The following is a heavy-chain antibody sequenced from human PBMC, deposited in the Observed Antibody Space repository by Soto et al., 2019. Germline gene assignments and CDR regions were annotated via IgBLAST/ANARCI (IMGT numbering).Heavy chain of an antibody. CDR1: GFTFSNYA. D-gene: IGHD6-25*01. V-gene: IGHV3-23*01. Sequence: PGGSLRLSCIASGFTFSNYAMSWVRQAPGKGLEWVSTISDSGANTFIGDSMKDHFDISRDNSKNTVFLHLSTVRAEDTAIYYCARAIGADFFDYWGQGTPVTVSS. CDR2: ISDSGANT. CDR3: ARAIGADFFDY. J-gene: IGHJ4*02.